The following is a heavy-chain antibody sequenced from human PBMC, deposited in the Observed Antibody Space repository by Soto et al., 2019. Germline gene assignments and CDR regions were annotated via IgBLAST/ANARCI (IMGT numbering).Heavy chain of an antibody. D-gene: IGHD3-9*01. V-gene: IGHV1-18*01. J-gene: IGHJ4*02. Sequence: GASVKVSCKASGYTFTSYGISWVRQAPGQGLEWMGWISAYNGNTNYAQKLQGRVTMTTDTPTSTAYMELRSLRSDDTAVYYCARLPLQDRYFAWLLSRAVSSPKDGVFGCDYWGQGTLVTVSS. CDR1: GYTFTSYG. CDR3: ARLPLQDRYFAWLLSRAVSSPKDGVFGCDY. CDR2: ISAYNGNT.